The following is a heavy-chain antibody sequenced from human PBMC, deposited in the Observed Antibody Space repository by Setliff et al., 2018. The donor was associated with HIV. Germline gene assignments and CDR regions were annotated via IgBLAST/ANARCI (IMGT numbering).Heavy chain of an antibody. V-gene: IGHV1-2*02. J-gene: IGHJ6*02. CDR2: FDPEDGET. CDR3: ARDHCSSSGCYEYSYYGMDV. D-gene: IGHD2-2*01. Sequence: ASVKVSCKASGYTFTGYYLHWVRQAPGKGLEWMGGFDPEDGETIYAQKFQGRVTMTRDTSISTAYMEVSRLRSDDTAVYYCARDHCSSSGCYEYSYYGMDVWGQGTTVTVSS. CDR1: GYTFTGYY.